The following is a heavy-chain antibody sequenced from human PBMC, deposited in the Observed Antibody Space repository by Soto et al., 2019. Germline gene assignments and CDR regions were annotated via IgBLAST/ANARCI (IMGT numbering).Heavy chain of an antibody. D-gene: IGHD2-21*01. Sequence: EVQLVESGGVVVQPAGSLRLSCAASGFTFDDYTMHWVRQAPGKALELVSLSSWDGGSTYYADSVKGRFTTSRDNSKNALYLQMNRPRTEDTALYYCAKDHTSRAPPYHYGMDVWGQGTTVTVSS. CDR3: AKDHTSRAPPYHYGMDV. J-gene: IGHJ6*02. CDR1: GFTFDDYT. V-gene: IGHV3-43*01. CDR2: SSWDGGST.